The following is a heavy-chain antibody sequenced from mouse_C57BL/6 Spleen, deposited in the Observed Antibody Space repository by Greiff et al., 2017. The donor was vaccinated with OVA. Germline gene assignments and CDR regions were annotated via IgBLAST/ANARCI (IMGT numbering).Heavy chain of an antibody. Sequence: LQESGAELVRPGASVKMSCKASGYTFTSYNMHWVKQTPRQGLEWIGAIYPGNGDTSYNQKFKGKATLTVDKSSSTAYMQLSSLASEDSAVYCGANSPLYYYGSSYAMDYWGQGTSVTVSS. J-gene: IGHJ4*01. CDR3: ANSPLYYYGSSYAMDY. CDR1: GYTFTSYN. V-gene: IGHV1-12*01. D-gene: IGHD1-1*01. CDR2: IYPGNGDT.